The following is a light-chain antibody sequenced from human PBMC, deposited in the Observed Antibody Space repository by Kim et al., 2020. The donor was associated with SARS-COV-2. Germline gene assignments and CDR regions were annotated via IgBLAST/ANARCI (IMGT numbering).Light chain of an antibody. V-gene: IGKV3-11*01. CDR3: QHRSNWLWT. J-gene: IGKJ1*01. CDR1: RNVGAY. CDR2: HTS. Sequence: LSPDKPAPPSCRASRNVGAYLSWYQQKPGQPPRLLICHTSTRAAGVPAMFSGSGSGAVFTLTISSLSPEDFAVYYCQHRSNWLWTFGQGTKVDIK.